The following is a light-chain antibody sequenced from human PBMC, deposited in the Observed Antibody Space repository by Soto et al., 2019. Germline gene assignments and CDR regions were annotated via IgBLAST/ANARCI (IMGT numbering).Light chain of an antibody. V-gene: IGLV1-47*01. Sequence: QSVLTQPPSASGTPGQRVTISCSGSSSNIGTYYVYWYQHLPGTAPKLLISRNDQRPSGVPDRVSGSKSGTSASLAISGLRSEDEADYYCVAWDDGLSAWVFGGGTKLTVL. CDR3: VAWDDGLSAWV. CDR1: SSNIGTYY. CDR2: RND. J-gene: IGLJ3*02.